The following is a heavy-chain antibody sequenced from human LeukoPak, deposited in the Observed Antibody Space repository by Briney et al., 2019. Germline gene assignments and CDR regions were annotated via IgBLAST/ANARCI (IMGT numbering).Heavy chain of an antibody. CDR2: IWYDGSNK. J-gene: IGHJ4*02. V-gene: IGHV3-30*02. D-gene: IGHD5-12*01. CDR1: GFTFSSYG. CDR3: AKDSYSGYDSQFDY. Sequence: GGSLRLSCAASGFTFSSYGMHWVRQAPGKGLEWVAFIWYDGSNKYYADSMKGRFTISRDNSKNTLYLQMNSLRAEDTAVYYCAKDSYSGYDSQFDYWGQGTLVTVSS.